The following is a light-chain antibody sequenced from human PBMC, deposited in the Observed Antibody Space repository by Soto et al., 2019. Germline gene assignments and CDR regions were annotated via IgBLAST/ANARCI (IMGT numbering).Light chain of an antibody. CDR1: QGIRSS. J-gene: IGKJ4*02. CDR2: AAS. Sequence: AIQMTQSPSSLSASVGDRVTITCRASQGIRSSLNWYQHKPGTPPKVLIFAASSLQTGVPLRFSGSGSGTNFTLAISNLHPEDSATYSCLQANNFPCTFGGGTKVDIK. V-gene: IGKV1-6*01. CDR3: LQANNFPCT.